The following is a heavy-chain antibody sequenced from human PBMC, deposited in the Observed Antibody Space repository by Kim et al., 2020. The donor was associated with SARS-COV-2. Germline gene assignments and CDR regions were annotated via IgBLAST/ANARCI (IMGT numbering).Heavy chain of an antibody. CDR3: ARGGPRGDCLDY. Sequence: GGSLRLSCAASGFTFSSYSMNWVRQAPGKGLEWVSSISSSSSYIYYADSVKGRVTISRDNAKNSLYLQMNILRAEDTAVYDCARGGPRGDCLDYWGHGTL. V-gene: IGHV3-21*01. CDR1: GFTFSSYS. D-gene: IGHD2-21*02. J-gene: IGHJ4*01. CDR2: ISSSSSYI.